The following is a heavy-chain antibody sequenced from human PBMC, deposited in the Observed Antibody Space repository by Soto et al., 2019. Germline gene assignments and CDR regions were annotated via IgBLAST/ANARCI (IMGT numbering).Heavy chain of an antibody. J-gene: IGHJ6*02. CDR3: ARQYCGGDCPYYYYGMDV. V-gene: IGHV1-18*01. D-gene: IGHD2-21*02. Sequence: ASVKVSCKASGYTFTSYGISWVRQAPGQGLEWMGWISAYNGNTNYAQKLQDRVTMTTDTSTSTAYMELRSLRSDDTAVYYCARQYCGGDCPYYYYGMDVWGQGTTVTVSS. CDR2: ISAYNGNT. CDR1: GYTFTSYG.